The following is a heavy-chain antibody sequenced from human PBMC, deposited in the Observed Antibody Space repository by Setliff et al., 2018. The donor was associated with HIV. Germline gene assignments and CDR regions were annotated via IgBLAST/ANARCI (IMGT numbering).Heavy chain of an antibody. V-gene: IGHV4-4*07. J-gene: IGHJ4*02. D-gene: IGHD2-15*01. CDR1: GGSISSYY. CDR2: IYASGRT. CDR3: AATYCRGGGRDCPQMYDY. Sequence: SETLSLTCTVSGGSISSYYWSWIRQPAGKGLEWIGRIYASGRTNYNPSLKSRVTLSVDTSKNQFSLKLSSVTAADTAMYYCAATYCRGGGRDCPQMYDYWGQGSLVTVSS.